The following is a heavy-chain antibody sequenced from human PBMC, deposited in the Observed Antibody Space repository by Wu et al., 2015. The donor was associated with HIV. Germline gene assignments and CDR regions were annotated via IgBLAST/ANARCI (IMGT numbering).Heavy chain of an antibody. Sequence: QVQLVQSGAEVKKPGASVKVSCKASGYTFTSYGISWVRQAPGQGLEWIGWISAYNGNTNYAQKLQGRVTMTTDTSTSTAYMELRSLRSDDTAVYYCARSRFLTTTVTLCPDYWGQGTLVHRLL. CDR2: ISAYNGNT. V-gene: IGHV1-18*01. CDR1: GYTFTSYG. D-gene: IGHD4-17*01. J-gene: IGHJ4*02. CDR3: ARSRFLTTTVTLCPDY.